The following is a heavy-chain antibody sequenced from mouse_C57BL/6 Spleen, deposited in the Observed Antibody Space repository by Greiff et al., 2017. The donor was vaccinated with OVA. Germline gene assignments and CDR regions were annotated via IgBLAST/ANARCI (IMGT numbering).Heavy chain of an antibody. D-gene: IGHD2-3*01. CDR1: GYTFTSYW. J-gene: IGHJ2*01. CDR3: ARFYDGYSIFDY. CDR2: IYPGSGST. Sequence: QVQLQQPGAELVKPGASVKMSCKASGYTFTSYWITWVKQRPGQGLEWIGDIYPGSGSTNYNEKFKSKATLTVDTSSSTAYMQLSSLTSEDSAVDYCARFYDGYSIFDYWGQGTTLTVSS. V-gene: IGHV1-55*01.